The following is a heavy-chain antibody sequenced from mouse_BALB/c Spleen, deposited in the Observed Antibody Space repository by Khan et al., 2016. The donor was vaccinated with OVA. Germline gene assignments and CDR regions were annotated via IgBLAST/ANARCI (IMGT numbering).Heavy chain of an antibody. Sequence: EVELVESGGGLVKPGGSLKLSCAASGFAFSSYDMSWVRQTPEKRLEWVAIINNGGTYTNYPDSVKGRFTISRANARNTLYLQVSSLRSEDTALYYCARQGGFNDYYAMDYWGQGTSVTVSS. CDR2: INNGGTYT. J-gene: IGHJ4*01. CDR3: ARQGGFNDYYAMDY. CDR1: GFAFSSYD. V-gene: IGHV5-9*02.